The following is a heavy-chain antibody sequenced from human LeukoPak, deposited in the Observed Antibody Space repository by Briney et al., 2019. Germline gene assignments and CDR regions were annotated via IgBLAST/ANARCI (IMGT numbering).Heavy chain of an antibody. V-gene: IGHV1-69*13. J-gene: IGHJ4*02. CDR1: GGTFSSYA. Sequence: ASVKVSCKASGGTFSSYAISWVRQAPGQGLEWMGGIIPIFGTANYAQKFQGRVTITADESTSTAYMELSSLRFEDTAVYYCAREERKGSSSYYFDYWGQGTLVTVSS. D-gene: IGHD6-6*01. CDR3: AREERKGSSSYYFDY. CDR2: IIPIFGTA.